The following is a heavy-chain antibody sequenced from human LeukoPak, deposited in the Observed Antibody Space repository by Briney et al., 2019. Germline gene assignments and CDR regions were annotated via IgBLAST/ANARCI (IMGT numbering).Heavy chain of an antibody. CDR1: GGSISSYY. D-gene: IGHD2-21*02. Sequence: SETLSLTCTVSGGSISSYYWSWIRQPPAKGLEWIGYIYYSGSTNYNPSLKSRITISVDTSKNQFSLKLTSVTAADTAVYCCAREVTSGLFDYWGQGTLVTVSS. V-gene: IGHV4-59*01. J-gene: IGHJ4*02. CDR3: AREVTSGLFDY. CDR2: IYYSGST.